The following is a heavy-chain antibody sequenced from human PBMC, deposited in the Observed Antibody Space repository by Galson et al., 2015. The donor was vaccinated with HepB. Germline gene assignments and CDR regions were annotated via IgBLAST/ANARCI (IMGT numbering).Heavy chain of an antibody. CDR3: AREIVAVPGRNSDAFDI. D-gene: IGHD6-19*01. V-gene: IGHV3-74*01. J-gene: IGHJ3*02. Sequence: SLRLSCAASGFTFSSYWIHWVRQAPGKGLVWVSRISSDGNSIDYADSVKGRFPISRDNAKNTVYLQMNSLTAEDTALYYCAREIVAVPGRNSDAFDIWGQGTMVTVSS. CDR1: GFTFSSYW. CDR2: ISSDGNSI.